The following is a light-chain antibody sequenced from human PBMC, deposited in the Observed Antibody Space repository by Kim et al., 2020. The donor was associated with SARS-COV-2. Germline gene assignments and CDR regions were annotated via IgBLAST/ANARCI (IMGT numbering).Light chain of an antibody. Sequence: QSITISCTGTASDLVIFNYVSWYQQHPGKAPKLLIYDVSNRPSGFSYRFSGSKSDNTASLTISGLQAEDEADYYCSSFSTGSTRVVFGGGTQLTVL. V-gene: IGLV2-14*03. J-gene: IGLJ2*01. CDR3: SSFSTGSTRVV. CDR2: DVS. CDR1: ASDLVIFNY.